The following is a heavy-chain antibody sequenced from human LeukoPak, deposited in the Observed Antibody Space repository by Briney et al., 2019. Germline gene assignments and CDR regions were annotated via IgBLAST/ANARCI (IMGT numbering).Heavy chain of an antibody. CDR1: GGSISSYY. V-gene: IGHV4-59*01. Sequence: SETLSLTCTVSGGSISSYYWSWTRQPPGKGLEWIGYIYYSGSTNYNPSLKSRVTISVDTSKNQFSLKLSSVTAADTAVYFCARGRVSSSSWYSTYYYYFYMDVWGKGTTVTVSS. CDR3: ARGRVSSSSWYSTYYYYFYMDV. CDR2: IYYSGST. J-gene: IGHJ6*03. D-gene: IGHD6-13*01.